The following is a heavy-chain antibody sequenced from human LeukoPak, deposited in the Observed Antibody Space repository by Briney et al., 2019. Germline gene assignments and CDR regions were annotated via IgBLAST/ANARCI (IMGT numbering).Heavy chain of an antibody. Sequence: GASVRVSCKASGYTFTGYYMHWVRQAPGQGLEWMGWINPNSGGTNYAQKFQGRVTMTRDTSISTAYMELSRLRSDDTAVYYCARARFYYDSSGTFDYWGQGTLVTVSS. J-gene: IGHJ4*02. CDR3: ARARFYYDSSGTFDY. D-gene: IGHD3-22*01. CDR2: INPNSGGT. CDR1: GYTFTGYY. V-gene: IGHV1-2*02.